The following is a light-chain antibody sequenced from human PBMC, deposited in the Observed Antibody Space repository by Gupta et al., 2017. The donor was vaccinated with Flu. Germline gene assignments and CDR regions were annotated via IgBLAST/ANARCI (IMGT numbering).Light chain of an antibody. CDR2: DDS. Sequence: YVLTQPPSVSVAPGQTARTTCPGDKVGSKSVHWYHQKTGQAPVVIIYDDSDRRSGIPERFSGAKSGSTATVTISRVEAGDEADYYCQMWDRDSEIYVFGTGTKVIVL. V-gene: IGLV3-21*02. CDR1: KVGSKS. CDR3: QMWDRDSEIYV. J-gene: IGLJ1*01.